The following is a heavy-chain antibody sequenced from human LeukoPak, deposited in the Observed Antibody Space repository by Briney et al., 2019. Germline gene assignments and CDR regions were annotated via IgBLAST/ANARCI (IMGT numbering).Heavy chain of an antibody. CDR2: IYSAGTT. Sequence: PGGSLRLSCAASGFTFSSYSMNWVRQAPGKGLEWVSVIYSAGTTYYADSVKGRFTISRDNSKNTLYLQMSSLRAEDTAVYYCARDLSFDYWGQGTLVTVSS. CDR3: ARDLSFDY. V-gene: IGHV3-53*01. CDR1: GFTFSSYS. D-gene: IGHD3-16*02. J-gene: IGHJ4*02.